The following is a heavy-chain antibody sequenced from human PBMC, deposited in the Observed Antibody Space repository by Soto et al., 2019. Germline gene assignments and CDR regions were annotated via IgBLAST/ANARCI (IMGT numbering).Heavy chain of an antibody. V-gene: IGHV4-39*01. CDR3: ARLDTAMVTPFDY. CDR2: IYYSGST. Sequence: QLQLQESGPGLVKPSETLSLTCTVSGGSISSSSYYWGWIRQPPGKGLEWIGSIYYSGSTYYNPSLKSRVTISVDTSKNQFSLKLSSVTAADTAVYYCARLDTAMVTPFDYWGQGTLVTVSS. D-gene: IGHD5-18*01. J-gene: IGHJ4*02. CDR1: GGSISSSSYY.